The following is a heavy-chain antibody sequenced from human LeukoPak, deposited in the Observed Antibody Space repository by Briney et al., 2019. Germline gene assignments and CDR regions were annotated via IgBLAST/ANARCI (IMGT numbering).Heavy chain of an antibody. V-gene: IGHV5-51*01. CDR2: IYPDDSNT. CDR1: GYSFTTYW. J-gene: IGHJ3*02. D-gene: IGHD6-6*01. CDR3: ARLYDSSSDDALDI. Sequence: GESLKISCKGSGYSFTTYWIGWVRQMPGKGLEWMGIIYPDDSNTRYSPSFQGQVTISADKSISTAYLQWSSLKASDTAMYYCARLYDSSSDDALDIWGQGTMVTVSS.